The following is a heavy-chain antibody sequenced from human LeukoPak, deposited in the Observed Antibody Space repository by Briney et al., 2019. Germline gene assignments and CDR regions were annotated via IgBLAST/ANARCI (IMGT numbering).Heavy chain of an antibody. D-gene: IGHD3-10*01. Sequence: SQTLSLTCAVSGGSISSGGYSWSWIRQPPGKGLEWIGYIYHSGSTYYNPSLKSRVTISVDRSKNQFSLKLSSVTAADTAVYYCARGVRYYGSGSYYFYFDYWGQGTQVTVSS. CDR3: ARGVRYYGSGSYYFYFDY. CDR1: GGSISSGGYS. V-gene: IGHV4-30-2*01. J-gene: IGHJ4*02. CDR2: IYHSGST.